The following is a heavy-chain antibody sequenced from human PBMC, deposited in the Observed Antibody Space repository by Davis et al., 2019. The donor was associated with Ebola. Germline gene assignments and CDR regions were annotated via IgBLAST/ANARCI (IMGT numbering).Heavy chain of an antibody. J-gene: IGHJ4*02. Sequence: PGGSLRLSCAASGFTFSSYAMHWVRQAPGKGLEWVAVISYDGSNKYYADSVKGRFTISRDNSKNTLYLQMNSLRAEDTAVYYCARDTAAAVYFDYWGQGTLVTVSS. CDR2: ISYDGSNK. V-gene: IGHV3-30-3*01. CDR1: GFTFSSYA. D-gene: IGHD6-13*01. CDR3: ARDTAAAVYFDY.